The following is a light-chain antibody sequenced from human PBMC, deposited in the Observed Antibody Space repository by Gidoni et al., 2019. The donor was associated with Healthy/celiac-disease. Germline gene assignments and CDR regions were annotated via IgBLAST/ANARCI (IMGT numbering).Light chain of an antibody. CDR1: QGSSSW. J-gene: IGKJ4*01. V-gene: IGKV1-12*01. CDR2: AAS. Sequence: IQMTPPPSSVSASVGDRVTITCRASQGSSSWLAWYQQKQGKAPKLLIYAASSSQSGVPSRFRGSGSGTDVTRTSSRLQTEDCATYYWQQANSVPPVFGGGTKVEIK. CDR3: QQANSVPPV.